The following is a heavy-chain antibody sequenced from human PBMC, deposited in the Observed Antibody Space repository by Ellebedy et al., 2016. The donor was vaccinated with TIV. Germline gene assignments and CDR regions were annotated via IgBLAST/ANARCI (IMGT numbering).Heavy chain of an antibody. Sequence: GESLKISCAASGFSFSTYAMAWVRQAPGKGLEWLSAIGARSEYKFYTDSVKGRFTIARANSKNTLWLQMYSLRDEDTAVDSCAKELVSRDSVSFDYWGLGTLVTVTS. D-gene: IGHD3-9*01. CDR3: AKELVSRDSVSFDY. CDR1: GFSFSTYA. V-gene: IGHV3-23*01. CDR2: IGARSEYK. J-gene: IGHJ4*02.